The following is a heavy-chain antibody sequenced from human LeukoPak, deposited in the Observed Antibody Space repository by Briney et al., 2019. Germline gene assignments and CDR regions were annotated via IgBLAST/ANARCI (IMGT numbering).Heavy chain of an antibody. V-gene: IGHV3-48*02. CDR3: ARVRRPVDY. Sequence: GGSLRLSCAAYGFTFSSAWMSWVRQAPGRGLEWVSYISSSSSTIYYADSVKGRFTISRDNAKNSLYLQMNSLRDEDTAVYYCARVRRPVDYWGQGTLVTVSS. CDR1: GFTFSSAW. J-gene: IGHJ4*02. CDR2: ISSSSSTI.